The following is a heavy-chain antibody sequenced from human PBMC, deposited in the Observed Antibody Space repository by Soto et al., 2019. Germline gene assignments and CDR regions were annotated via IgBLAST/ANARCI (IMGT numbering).Heavy chain of an antibody. V-gene: IGHV1-69*01. Sequence: QVQLVQSGAEVKKPGSSVKVSCKASGGTFSSYAISWVRQAPGQGLEWMGGIIPIFGTANYAQKFQGRVTITADESTSTAYIELSSLRSEDTAVYYCARVSGIAVAGMDGMGVWGQGTTVTVSS. J-gene: IGHJ6*02. CDR3: ARVSGIAVAGMDGMGV. D-gene: IGHD6-19*01. CDR2: IIPIFGTA. CDR1: GGTFSSYA.